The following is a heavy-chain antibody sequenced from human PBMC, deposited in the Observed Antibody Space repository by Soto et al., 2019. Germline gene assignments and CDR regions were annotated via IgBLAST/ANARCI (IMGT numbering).Heavy chain of an antibody. CDR3: ARGYYYDSSGYYLDH. Sequence: QVRLLQSGAVAMKTGASVELSCQASGYSFTSHVIHWLRQAPGERLEWMGWIKPGTGATKYLQTLQDRVTISRDTSANIVNFEMSSLRSEDTAVYYCARGYYYDSSGYYLDHWGKGTLFTVSS. CDR1: GYSFTSHV. D-gene: IGHD3-22*01. J-gene: IGHJ4*02. V-gene: IGHV1-3*01. CDR2: IKPGTGAT.